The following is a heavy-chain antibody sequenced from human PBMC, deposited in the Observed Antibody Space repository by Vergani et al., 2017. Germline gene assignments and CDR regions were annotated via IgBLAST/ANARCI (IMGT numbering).Heavy chain of an antibody. Sequence: QVQLVQSGAEVGKPGASVKVSCKASGYTFTSYDINWVRQATGQGLEWMGWMNPNSGNTGYAQKFQGRVTMTRNTSISTAYMELSSLRSEDTAVYYCARGPGYSSSMYYYYYMDVWGKGTTVTVSS. V-gene: IGHV1-8*01. CDR3: ARGPGYSSSMYYYYYMDV. CDR1: GYTFTSYD. CDR2: MNPNSGNT. D-gene: IGHD6-13*01. J-gene: IGHJ6*03.